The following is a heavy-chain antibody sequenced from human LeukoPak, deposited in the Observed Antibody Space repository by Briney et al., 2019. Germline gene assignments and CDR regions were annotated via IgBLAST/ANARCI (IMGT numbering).Heavy chain of an antibody. J-gene: IGHJ4*02. CDR3: ASNYYDSSGYYPVFRY. D-gene: IGHD3-22*01. CDR2: IYPGDSDT. Sequence: GESLKISCKGSGYSFTSYWIGWVRQMPGKGLEWMGIIYPGDSDTRYSPSFQGQVTISAGKSISTAYLQWSSLKASDTAMYYCASNYYDSSGYYPVFRYWGQGTLVTVSS. V-gene: IGHV5-51*01. CDR1: GYSFTSYW.